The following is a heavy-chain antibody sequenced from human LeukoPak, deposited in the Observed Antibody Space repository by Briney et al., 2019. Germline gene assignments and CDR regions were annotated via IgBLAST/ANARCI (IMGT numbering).Heavy chain of an antibody. CDR3: ARAVAVFRGSDY. D-gene: IGHD6-19*01. CDR2: INSDGSST. CDR1: GFTFTTYW. J-gene: IGHJ4*02. V-gene: IGHV3-74*01. Sequence: GGSLRLSCAASGFTFTTYWMHWVRQAPGKGLVWVSRINSDGSSTSYADSVKGRFTISRDNAKNTLYLQMNSLRAEDTAVYYCARAVAVFRGSDYWGQGTLVTVSS.